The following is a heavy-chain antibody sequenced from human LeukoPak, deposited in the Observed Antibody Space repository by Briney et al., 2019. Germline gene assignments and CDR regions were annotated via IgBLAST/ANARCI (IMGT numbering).Heavy chain of an antibody. D-gene: IGHD2-8*01. V-gene: IGHV4-34*01. Sequence: PSETLSLTCAVYGAALSEYYWSWIRQSPGKGLEWIGEVAHKGPTVYSPTLNRKYNPSFKSRVTMSVDPSKNQFSLKLTSVTVADTATYYCVRQGTNSGWGQGHLVIVSS. CDR2: VAHKGPTVYSPTLNR. CDR1: GAALSEYY. J-gene: IGHJ1*01. CDR3: VRQGTNSG.